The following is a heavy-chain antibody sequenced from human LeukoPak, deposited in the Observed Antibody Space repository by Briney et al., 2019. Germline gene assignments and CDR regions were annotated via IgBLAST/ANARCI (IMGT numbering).Heavy chain of an antibody. Sequence: SEPLSLTCSVSGRSISGYYWLCMRQPTGKGLEWIGYIYYTGSTNYNPSLKSRVTISVDTSMNQFSLKLSSVTAADTAVYYCARISSSAPYFDYWGQGSLVTVSS. J-gene: IGHJ4*02. CDR2: IYYTGST. CDR3: ARISSSAPYFDY. CDR1: GRSISGYY. D-gene: IGHD6-6*01. V-gene: IGHV4-59*08.